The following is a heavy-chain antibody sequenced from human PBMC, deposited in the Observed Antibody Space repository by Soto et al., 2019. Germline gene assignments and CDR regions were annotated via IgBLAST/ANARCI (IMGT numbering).Heavy chain of an antibody. CDR3: AKTCSSGWYFDY. J-gene: IGHJ4*02. CDR2: ISGSGGST. D-gene: IGHD6-19*01. CDR1: GFTFSSYA. Sequence: GGSLRLSCAASGFTFSSYAMSWVRRAPGKGLEWVSAISGSGGSTYYADSVKGRFTISRDNSKNTLYLQMNSLRAEDTAVYYCAKTCSSGWYFDYWGQGTLVTVSS. V-gene: IGHV3-23*01.